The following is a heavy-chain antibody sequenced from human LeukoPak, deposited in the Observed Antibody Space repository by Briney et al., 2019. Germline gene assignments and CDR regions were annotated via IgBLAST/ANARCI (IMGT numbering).Heavy chain of an antibody. D-gene: IGHD1-14*01. J-gene: IGHJ6*03. CDR2: ISAGGDYT. V-gene: IGHV3-23*01. CDR1: GFTFNNFA. Sequence: GGSLRLSCAASGFTFNNFAMSWVRQAPGKGLEWVSAISAGGDYTYYADSVKGRFTISRDNSKNTLFLQMNSLRAEDTAVYYCAKDWYNYYCMDVWGKGTTVTVSS. CDR3: AKDWYNYYCMDV.